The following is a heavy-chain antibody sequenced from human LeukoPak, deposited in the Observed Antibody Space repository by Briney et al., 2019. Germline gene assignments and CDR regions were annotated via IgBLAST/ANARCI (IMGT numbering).Heavy chain of an antibody. CDR1: GGSFSGYY. CDR2: INHSGST. Sequence: SETLSLTCAVYGGSFSGYYWSWIRQPPGKGLEWIGEINHSGSTNYNPSLKSRVTISVDTSKNQFSLKLSSVTAADTAVYYCARTGVIAVAGPFDPWGQGTLVTVSS. J-gene: IGHJ5*02. CDR3: ARTGVIAVAGPFDP. D-gene: IGHD6-19*01. V-gene: IGHV4-34*01.